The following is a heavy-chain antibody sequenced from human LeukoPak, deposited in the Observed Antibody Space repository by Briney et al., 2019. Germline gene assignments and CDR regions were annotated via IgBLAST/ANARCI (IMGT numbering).Heavy chain of an antibody. J-gene: IGHJ4*02. V-gene: IGHV3-23*01. D-gene: IGHD3/OR15-3a*01. CDR3: AKRSGWTEIDC. Sequence: AGGSLRLSCAASGFTFSSYAMSWVRQAPGKGLEWVSSISESGSGTYYADSVKGRFTISRDNSKNTLYLQMNSLRAEDTAVYYCAKRSGWTEIDCWGQGTLVTVSS. CDR1: GFTFSSYA. CDR2: ISESGSGT.